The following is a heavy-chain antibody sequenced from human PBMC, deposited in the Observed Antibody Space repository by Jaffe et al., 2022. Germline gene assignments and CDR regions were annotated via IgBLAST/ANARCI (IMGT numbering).Heavy chain of an antibody. J-gene: IGHJ5*02. Sequence: HLVQSGTEVKKPGDSVIVSCEASGYSFTTYGITWVRQAPGQGLEWVGWINAKHGNTDYAHKLQDRVTLTRDTPTNTAYMELRSLRSDDTAIYYCARLTITTHQLDPWGLGTLVTVSS. V-gene: IGHV1-18*01. CDR1: GYSFTTYG. D-gene: IGHD4-4*01. CDR3: ARLTITTHQLDP. CDR2: INAKHGNT.